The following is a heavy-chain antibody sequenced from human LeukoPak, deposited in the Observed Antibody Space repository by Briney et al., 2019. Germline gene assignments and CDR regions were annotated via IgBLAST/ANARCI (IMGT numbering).Heavy chain of an antibody. J-gene: IGHJ5*02. CDR3: AKGVPAAIRIAGWFDP. CDR2: IRYDGSNK. Sequence: GGSLRLSCAASGFTFSSYGMHWVRQAPGKGLEWVAFIRYDGSNKFYADSVKGRFTISRDNSKNTLYLQMNSLRAEDTAVYYCAKGVPAAIRIAGWFDPWGQGTLVTVSS. D-gene: IGHD2-2*02. V-gene: IGHV3-30*02. CDR1: GFTFSSYG.